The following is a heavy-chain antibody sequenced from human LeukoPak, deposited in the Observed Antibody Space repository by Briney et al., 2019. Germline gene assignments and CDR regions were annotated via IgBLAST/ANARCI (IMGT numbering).Heavy chain of an antibody. J-gene: IGHJ4*02. CDR1: GYSISSDYY. Sequence: PSETLSLTCTVSGYSISSDYYWGWIRQSPGKGLEWIGSIYHSGSTYYNPSLNSRVTISLDTSKNQFSLKLSSVTAADTAVYYCNARGSDYGDYVGLDYFDYWGQGTLVTVSS. D-gene: IGHD4-17*01. CDR2: IYHSGST. CDR3: NARGSDYGDYVGLDYFDY. V-gene: IGHV4-38-2*02.